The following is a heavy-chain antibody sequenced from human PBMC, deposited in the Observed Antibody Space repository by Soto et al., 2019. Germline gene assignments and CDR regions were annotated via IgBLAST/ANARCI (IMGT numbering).Heavy chain of an antibody. CDR1: GFSLSTSGMC. J-gene: IGHJ4*02. CDR3: ARIPSSGWYSFDY. Sequence: SGPTLVNPTQTLTLTCTFSGFSLSTSGMCLSWIRQPPGKALEWLARIDWEDDKYYNTSLKTRLTISMDTSENQVVLTMTNVDPVDTATYYCARIPSSGWYSFDYWGQGTLVTVSS. V-gene: IGHV2-70*11. D-gene: IGHD6-19*01. CDR2: IDWEDDK.